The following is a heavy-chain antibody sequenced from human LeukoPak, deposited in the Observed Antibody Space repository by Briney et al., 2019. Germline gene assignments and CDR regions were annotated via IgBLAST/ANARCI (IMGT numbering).Heavy chain of an antibody. Sequence: GGSLRLSCAASGFSFSNYWMTWVRQAPGKGLEWVANIKEDGSEKNYVDSVKGRFTISRDNAKNSLYLQMDSLRVEDTAVYYCASILWWDIGFDYWGQGTLVTVSS. CDR1: GFSFSNYW. D-gene: IGHD2-21*01. J-gene: IGHJ4*02. V-gene: IGHV3-7*01. CDR2: IKEDGSEK. CDR3: ASILWWDIGFDY.